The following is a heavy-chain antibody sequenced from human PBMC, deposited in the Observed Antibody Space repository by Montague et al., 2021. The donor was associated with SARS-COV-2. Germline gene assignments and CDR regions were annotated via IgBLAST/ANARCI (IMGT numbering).Heavy chain of an antibody. V-gene: IGHV4-61*02. D-gene: IGHD3-10*01. CDR1: GGSISSGSYY. CDR2: IYTSGST. J-gene: IGHJ3*02. CDR3: ARDLAPYYGTGRNYNLFVAFDI. Sequence: TLSLTCTVSGGSISSGSYYWSWIRQPAGKGLGWIGRIYTSGSTYYNPSLKSRVTISVDTSKNQFSLKLSSVTAADTAVYYCARDLAPYYGTGRNYNLFVAFDIWVQGTMVTVSS.